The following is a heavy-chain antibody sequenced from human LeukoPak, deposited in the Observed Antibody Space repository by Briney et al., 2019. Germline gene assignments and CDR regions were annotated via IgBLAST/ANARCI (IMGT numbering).Heavy chain of an antibody. CDR3: ARQAGRLSSSWYGRDRDWFDP. CDR1: GFTFSDYY. V-gene: IGHV3-11*06. D-gene: IGHD6-13*01. CDR2: ISSSSSYT. J-gene: IGHJ5*02. Sequence: PGGSLRLSCAASGFTFSDYYMSWIRQAPGKGLEWVSYISSSSSYTNYADSVKGRFTISRDNAKNSLYLQMNSLRAEDTAVYYCARQAGRLSSSWYGRDRDWFDPWGQGTLVTVSS.